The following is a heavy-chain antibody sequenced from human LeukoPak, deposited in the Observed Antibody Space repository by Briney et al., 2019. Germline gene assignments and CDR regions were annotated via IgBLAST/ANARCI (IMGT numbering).Heavy chain of an antibody. CDR2: IYYSGST. CDR3: ARYAVGSYYGLGFFDY. J-gene: IGHJ4*02. CDR1: GGSISSHY. Sequence: KASETLSLTCTVSGGSISSHYWSWIRQPPGKGLEWIGYIYYSGSTTYNPSLKSRVTISVDTSKNQFSLKLSSVTAADTAVYYCARYAVGSYYGLGFFDYWGQGTLVTVSS. V-gene: IGHV4-59*11. D-gene: IGHD1-26*01.